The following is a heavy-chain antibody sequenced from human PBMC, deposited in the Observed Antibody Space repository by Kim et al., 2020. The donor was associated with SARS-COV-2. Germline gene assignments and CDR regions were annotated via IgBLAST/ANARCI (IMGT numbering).Heavy chain of an antibody. CDR3: ARGNDILTGYPDIWFDP. J-gene: IGHJ5*02. CDR2: IYYSGNT. V-gene: IGHV4-59*01. Sequence: SETLSLTCTVSGGSIRSYYWSWIRQPPGKGLEWIANIYYSGNTNYNPSLKSRVTISVDTSKNQFSLKLSSVTAADTAVYFCARGNDILTGYPDIWFDPWGQGTLVTVSS. CDR1: GGSIRSYY. D-gene: IGHD3-9*01.